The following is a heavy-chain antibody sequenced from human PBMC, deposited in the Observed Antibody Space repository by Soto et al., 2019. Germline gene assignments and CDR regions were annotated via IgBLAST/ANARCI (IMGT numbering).Heavy chain of an antibody. CDR1: VFIFSHYV. CDR2: ISGSDGTT. CDR3: AKEASSGWYYFDY. V-gene: IGHV3-23*01. J-gene: IGHJ4*02. D-gene: IGHD6-19*01. Sequence: GSLRLCCAPSVFIFSHYVVSLVRGAGWKGLEWVSTISGSDGTTYYADSVKGRFTISRDNSKNTLYLQMNTLRAEDTAVYYCAKEASSGWYYFDYWGQGTVVTVSS.